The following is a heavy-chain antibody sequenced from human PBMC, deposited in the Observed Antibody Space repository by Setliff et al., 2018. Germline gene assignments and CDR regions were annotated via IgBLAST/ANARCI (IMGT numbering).Heavy chain of an antibody. CDR3: VKGTNVVMVYTGFDH. J-gene: IGHJ4*01. CDR1: GGSISTYY. V-gene: IGHV4-4*07. CDR2: VFVSGSA. Sequence: SETLSLTCTVSGGSISTYYWSWIRRPAGKGLEWIGRVFVSGSANYNHSLKSRVTMSVDTSKNQFSLELRSVTAADTAVYYCVKGTNVVMVYTGFDHWGQGTLVTVSS. D-gene: IGHD2-8*01.